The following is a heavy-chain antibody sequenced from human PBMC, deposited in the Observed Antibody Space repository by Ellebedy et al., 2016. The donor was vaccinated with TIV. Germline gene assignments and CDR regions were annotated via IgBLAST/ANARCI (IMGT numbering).Heavy chain of an antibody. D-gene: IGHD6-19*01. V-gene: IGHV1-18*04. Sequence: AASVKVSCKASGYTFTNYYIHWVRQAPGQGLEWMAWISTHNGDTDYAQKFQGRVTMTTDTSTSTAYMELRGLGTGDTAVYYCARDSDESSGWYVPDYWGQGTLVTVSS. CDR3: ARDSDESSGWYVPDY. CDR1: GYTFTNYY. CDR2: ISTHNGDT. J-gene: IGHJ4*02.